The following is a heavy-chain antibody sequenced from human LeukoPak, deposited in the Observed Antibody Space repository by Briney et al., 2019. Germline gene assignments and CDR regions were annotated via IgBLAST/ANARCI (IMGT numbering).Heavy chain of an antibody. Sequence: SETLSLTCTVSGGSISSSSYYWGWIRQPPGKGLEWIGSIYYSGSTYYNPSLKSRVTISVDTSKNQFSLKLSSVTAADTAVYYCATIRGYAFDYWGQGTLVTVSS. CDR1: GGSISSSSYY. CDR3: ATIRGYAFDY. V-gene: IGHV4-39*07. J-gene: IGHJ4*02. D-gene: IGHD5-12*01. CDR2: IYYSGST.